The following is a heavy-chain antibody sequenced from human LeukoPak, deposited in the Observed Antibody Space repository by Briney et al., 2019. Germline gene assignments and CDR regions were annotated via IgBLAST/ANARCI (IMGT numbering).Heavy chain of an antibody. CDR1: GFTFSSYW. V-gene: IGHV3-74*03. D-gene: IGHD1-26*01. J-gene: IGHJ3*02. CDR3: ARDRGSYAAFDI. CDR2: INSDGS. Sequence: GGSLRLSCAASGFTFSSYWMHWVRQAPGKGLVWVSRINSDGSRYADSVKGRFTISRDNAKNTLYLQMNSLRAEDTAVYYCARDRGSYAAFDIWGQGTMVTVYS.